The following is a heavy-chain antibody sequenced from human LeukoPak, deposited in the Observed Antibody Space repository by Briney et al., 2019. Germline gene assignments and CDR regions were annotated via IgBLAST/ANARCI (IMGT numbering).Heavy chain of an antibody. Sequence: SETLSLTCAVYGGSFSGYYWSWIRQPPGKGLEWIGEINHSGSTNYNPSLKSRVTISVDTSKNQFSLKLSSVTAADTAVHYCARRSGRTVTRYFDLWGRGTLVTVSS. J-gene: IGHJ2*01. CDR2: INHSGST. D-gene: IGHD4-17*01. CDR3: ARRSGRTVTRYFDL. CDR1: GGSFSGYY. V-gene: IGHV4-34*09.